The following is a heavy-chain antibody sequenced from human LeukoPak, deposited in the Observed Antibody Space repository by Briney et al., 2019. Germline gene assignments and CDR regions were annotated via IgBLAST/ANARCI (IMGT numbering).Heavy chain of an antibody. Sequence: GGSLRLSCAASGFTFSSYWMSWVRQAPGKGLEWVANIKQDGSEKYYVDSVKGRFTISRDNAKNSLHLQMNSLRAEDTAVYYCASVPSGATDYYYYYMDVWGKGTTVTVSS. CDR2: IKQDGSEK. D-gene: IGHD2-15*01. V-gene: IGHV3-7*01. J-gene: IGHJ6*03. CDR3: ASVPSGATDYYYYYMDV. CDR1: GFTFSSYW.